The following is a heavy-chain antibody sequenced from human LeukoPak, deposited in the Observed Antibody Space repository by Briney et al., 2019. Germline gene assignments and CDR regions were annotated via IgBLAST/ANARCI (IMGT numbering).Heavy chain of an antibody. CDR3: AKDKGLSGVYYFAY. J-gene: IGHJ4*02. D-gene: IGHD5-12*01. V-gene: IGHV3-21*04. Sequence: PGGSLRLSCAASGFTFSSYSMNWVRQAPGKGLEWVSSISSSSSYIYYADSVKGRFTISRDNAKNSLYLHMNTLRAEDTAIYYCAKDKGLSGVYYFAYWGQGTLITVSS. CDR2: ISSSSSYI. CDR1: GFTFSSYS.